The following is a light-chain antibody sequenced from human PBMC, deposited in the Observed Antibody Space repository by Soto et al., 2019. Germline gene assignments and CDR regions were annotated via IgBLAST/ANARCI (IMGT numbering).Light chain of an antibody. CDR2: DDS. CDR1: NIGSKT. V-gene: IGLV3-21*02. CDR3: QVWDGSSDPPYV. J-gene: IGLJ1*01. Sequence: SYELAQPPSVSVAPGQTARITCGGDNIGSKTVHWYQQRPGQAPVLVVYDDSDRPSGIPERFSGSNSGNTATLTISGVEAGDEADYCCQVWDGSSDPPYVFGTGTKV.